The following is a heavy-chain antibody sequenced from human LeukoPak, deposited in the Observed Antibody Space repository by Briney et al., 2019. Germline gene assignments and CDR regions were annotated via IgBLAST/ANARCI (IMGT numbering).Heavy chain of an antibody. CDR2: INTGNGNT. Sequence: ASVKVSCKASGYTFTSYAMHWVRQAPGQRLEWMWWINTGNGNTKYSQKFQGRVTITRDTSASTAYMELSSLRSEDTAVYYCARGGRRYFDYFDYWGQGTLVTVSS. D-gene: IGHD3-9*01. J-gene: IGHJ4*02. CDR3: ARGGRRYFDYFDY. V-gene: IGHV1-3*04. CDR1: GYTFTSYA.